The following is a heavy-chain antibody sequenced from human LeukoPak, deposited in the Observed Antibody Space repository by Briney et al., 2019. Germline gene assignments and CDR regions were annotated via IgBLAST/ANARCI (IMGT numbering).Heavy chain of an antibody. Sequence: GGSLRLSCAASGFTFSSYSMNWVRQAPGKGLEWVSSISSSSSYIYYADSVKGRFTISRDNAKNSLYLQMNSLRAEDTAVYYCARGRGLSLGGGLDYWGQGTLVTVSS. CDR3: ARGRGLSLGGGLDY. D-gene: IGHD3-16*01. CDR2: ISSSSSYI. J-gene: IGHJ4*02. V-gene: IGHV3-21*01. CDR1: GFTFSSYS.